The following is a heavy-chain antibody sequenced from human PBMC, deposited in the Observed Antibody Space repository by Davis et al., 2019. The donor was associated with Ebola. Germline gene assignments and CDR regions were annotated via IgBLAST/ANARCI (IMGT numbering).Heavy chain of an antibody. V-gene: IGHV4-59*01. J-gene: IGHJ4*02. CDR3: ARDTGDGYNGL. D-gene: IGHD5-24*01. Sequence: PSETLSLTCTVSGGSISSYYWSWIRQPPGKGLEWIGYIYYSESTNYNPSLKSRVTISEDTSKNQFSLKLSSVTAADTAVYYCARDTGDGYNGLWGQGTLVTVSS. CDR1: GGSISSYY. CDR2: IYYSEST.